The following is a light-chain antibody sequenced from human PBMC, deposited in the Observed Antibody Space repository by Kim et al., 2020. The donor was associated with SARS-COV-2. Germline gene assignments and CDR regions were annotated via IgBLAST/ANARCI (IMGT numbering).Light chain of an antibody. Sequence: SSELTQDPAVSVALGQTVRITCQGDSLRTYYATWYQQKPGQAPLLVIYGKNNRPSGIPDRFSGSNSGNTASLTITGVQAEDEADYYCNSRDSSAYHVVFGGGTQLTVL. CDR1: SLRTYY. V-gene: IGLV3-19*01. CDR2: GKN. J-gene: IGLJ2*01. CDR3: NSRDSSAYHVV.